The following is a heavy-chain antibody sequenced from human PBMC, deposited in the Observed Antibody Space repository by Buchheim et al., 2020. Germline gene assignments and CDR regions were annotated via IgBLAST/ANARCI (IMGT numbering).Heavy chain of an antibody. J-gene: IGHJ2*01. CDR3: AKRYFDWLLRWYFDL. D-gene: IGHD3-9*01. V-gene: IGHV3-23*01. Sequence: EVQLLESGGGLVQPGGSLRLSCAASGFTFSSYAMSWVRQAPGKGLEWVSASSGSGGSTYYAVSVKGRFTIYRDNSKNTVYLQMNSLRAEDTAVYYCAKRYFDWLLRWYFDLWGRGTL. CDR2: SSGSGGST. CDR1: GFTFSSYA.